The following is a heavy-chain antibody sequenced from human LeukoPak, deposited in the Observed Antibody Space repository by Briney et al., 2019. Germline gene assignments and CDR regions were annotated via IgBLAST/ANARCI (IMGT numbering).Heavy chain of an antibody. CDR3: ARTTTVTTRDAFDI. V-gene: IGHV2-70*11. CDR2: IDWDDDK. CDR1: GFSLSTSGMC. J-gene: IGHJ3*02. D-gene: IGHD4-17*01. Sequence: SGPTLVNPTQTLTLTCTFSGFSLSTSGMCVSWIRQPPAKALEWLARIDWDDDKYYSTSLKTRLTISKDTSKDQVVLTMTNMDPVDTATYYCARTTTVTTRDAFDIWGQGTMVTVSS.